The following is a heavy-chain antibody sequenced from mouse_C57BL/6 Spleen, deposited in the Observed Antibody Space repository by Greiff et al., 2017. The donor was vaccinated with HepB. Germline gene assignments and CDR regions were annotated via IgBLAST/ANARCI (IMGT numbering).Heavy chain of an antibody. J-gene: IGHJ3*01. Sequence: VQLQQSGAELVKPGASVKMSCKASGYTFTSYWITWVKQRPGQGLEWIGDIYPGSGSTNYNEKFKSKATLTVDTSSSTAYMQLSSLTSGDSAGYYCARASSGYWFAYWGQGTLVTVSA. V-gene: IGHV1-55*01. CDR2: IYPGSGST. CDR1: GYTFTSYW. D-gene: IGHD3-2*02. CDR3: ARASSGYWFAY.